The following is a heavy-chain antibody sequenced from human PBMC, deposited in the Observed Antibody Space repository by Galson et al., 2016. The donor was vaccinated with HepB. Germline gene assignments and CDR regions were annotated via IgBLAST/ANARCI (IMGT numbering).Heavy chain of an antibody. V-gene: IGHV3-7*01. CDR3: ARGRGMGV. J-gene: IGHJ6*02. Sequence: SLRLSCAASGFTFNNYWMSWVRQAPGKGLEWVANIKRDGTEKYYLDSVEGRFTVSRDNAKNSLSLQMDSLRADDTAVYFCARGRGMGVWGQGTTVTVSS. CDR1: GFTFNNYW. CDR2: IKRDGTEK.